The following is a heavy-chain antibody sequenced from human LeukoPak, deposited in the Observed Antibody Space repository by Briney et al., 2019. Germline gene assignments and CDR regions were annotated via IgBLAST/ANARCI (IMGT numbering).Heavy chain of an antibody. J-gene: IGHJ4*02. CDR2: IYYSGST. V-gene: IGHV4-59*08. D-gene: IGHD3-10*01. CDR3: ARRHLSGYYFDY. Sequence: SETLSLTCTVSGGSISSYYWSWIRQPPGKALEWIGYIYYSGSTNYDPSLKSRVTISVDTSKNQFSLKLSSVTAAHTAVYYCARRHLSGYYFDYWGQGTLVTVSS. CDR1: GGSISSYY.